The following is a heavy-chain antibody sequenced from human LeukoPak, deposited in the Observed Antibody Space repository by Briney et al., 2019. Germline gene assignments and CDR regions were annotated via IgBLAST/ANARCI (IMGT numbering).Heavy chain of an antibody. CDR3: ARGRYYGMDV. V-gene: IGHV3-74*03. CDR1: GFTFSTFW. Sequence: GGSPRLSCAASGFTFSTFWMHWVRQAPGKGLVWVSGINSDGSSTTYADSVKGRFTISRDNAKNTLYLQMNNLRAEDTAVYYCARGRYYGMDVWGQGTTVTVSS. CDR2: INSDGSST. J-gene: IGHJ6*02.